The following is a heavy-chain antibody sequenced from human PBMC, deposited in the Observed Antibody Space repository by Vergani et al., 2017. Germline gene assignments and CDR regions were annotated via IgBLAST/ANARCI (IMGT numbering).Heavy chain of an antibody. CDR1: GGSISSRSYY. CDR3: ARHLAYCGGDCYPYYYGMDV. V-gene: IGHV4-39*01. Sequence: QVQLQESGPGLVKPSETLSLTCTVSGGSISSRSYYWGWIRQPPGKGLEWIGEINHSGSTNYNPSLKSRVTISVDTSKNQFSLKLSSVTAADTAVYYCARHLAYCGGDCYPYYYGMDVWGQGTTVTVSS. D-gene: IGHD2-21*02. CDR2: INHSGST. J-gene: IGHJ6*02.